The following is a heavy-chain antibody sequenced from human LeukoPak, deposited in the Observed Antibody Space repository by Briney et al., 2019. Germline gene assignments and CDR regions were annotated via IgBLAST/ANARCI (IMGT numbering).Heavy chain of an antibody. CDR2: ISYDGSNK. CDR1: GFTFSSYA. D-gene: IGHD6-6*01. CDR3: ARDVGRIAARPAPVDY. V-gene: IGHV3-30-3*01. J-gene: IGHJ4*02. Sequence: GGSLRLSCAASGFTFSSYAMHWVRQAPGKGLEWVAVISYDGSNKYYADSVKGRFTISRDNSKNTLYLQMNSLRAEDTAVYYCARDVGRIAARPAPVDYWGQGTLVTVSS.